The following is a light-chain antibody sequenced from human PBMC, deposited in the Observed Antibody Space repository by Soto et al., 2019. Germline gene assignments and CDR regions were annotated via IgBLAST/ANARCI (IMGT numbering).Light chain of an antibody. Sequence: EIVSTQSPGTLSLSPGERAILSCRASQSVTSNYLAWYRQRPGQAPSLLIYGASSRATGIPDRFSGSGSGTDFTLTISGLEPEDFAVYYCQQYGNSPRTFGQGTRVEI. V-gene: IGKV3-20*01. CDR2: GAS. CDR1: QSVTSNY. J-gene: IGKJ1*01. CDR3: QQYGNSPRT.